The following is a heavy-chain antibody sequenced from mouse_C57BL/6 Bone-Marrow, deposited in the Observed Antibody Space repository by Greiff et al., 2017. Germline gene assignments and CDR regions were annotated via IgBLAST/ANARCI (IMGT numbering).Heavy chain of an antibody. CDR3: ARVCLLWNPWFGY. CDR1: GYTFTSYW. Sequence: QVQLQQSGAELVKPGASVKMSCKASGYTFTSYWITWVKQRPGQGLEWIGDIYPGSGSTNYNDKFKSKATLTVDTSSSTAYLQLSSLTSEDSAIYYCARVCLLWNPWFGYWGQGTLVTVSA. V-gene: IGHV1-55*01. D-gene: IGHD2-1*01. CDR2: IYPGSGST. J-gene: IGHJ3*01.